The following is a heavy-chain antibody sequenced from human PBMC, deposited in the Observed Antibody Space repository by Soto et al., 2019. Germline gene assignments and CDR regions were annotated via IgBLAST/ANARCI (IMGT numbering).Heavy chain of an antibody. J-gene: IGHJ6*02. CDR1: GFTFSSYG. Sequence: QVQLMESGGSVLQPGRSLRLSCAASGFTFSSYGMHWVRQAPGKGLEWVTIISNDGSIQYYGDSVKGRFTVSRDNSKNTLFLEMNSLTAEDTATYYCAKDRRDSRGTCSRFFGMDVWGQGTTVTVSS. CDR3: AKDRRDSRGTCSRFFGMDV. CDR2: ISNDGSIQ. V-gene: IGHV3-30*18. D-gene: IGHD4-4*01.